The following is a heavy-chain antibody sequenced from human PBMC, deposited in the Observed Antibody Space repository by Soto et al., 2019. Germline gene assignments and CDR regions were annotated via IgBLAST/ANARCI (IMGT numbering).Heavy chain of an antibody. CDR1: GYTFTSYA. Sequence: GASVKVSCKASGYTFTSYAMHWVRQAPGQRLEWMGWINADNGNTKYAQKLQGRVTITTDTSTSTAYMELRSLRSDDTAVYYCARDSPPGDYWGQGTLVTV. CDR2: INADNGNT. CDR3: ARDSPPGDY. J-gene: IGHJ4*02. V-gene: IGHV1-3*01.